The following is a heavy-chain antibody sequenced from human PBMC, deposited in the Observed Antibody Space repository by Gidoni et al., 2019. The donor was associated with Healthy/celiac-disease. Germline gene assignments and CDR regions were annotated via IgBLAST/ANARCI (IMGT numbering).Heavy chain of an antibody. CDR2: INPNSGGT. CDR1: GYTFTGYY. CDR3: ARGRYYGSGFDY. V-gene: IGHV1-2*02. D-gene: IGHD3-10*01. Sequence: QVQLVQSGAEVKKPGASVKVSCKASGYTFTGYYMHWVRQAPGQGLEWMGWINPNSGGTNYAQKLQGRVTMTRDTSISTAYMELSRLRSDDTAVYYCARGRYYGSGFDYWGQGTLVTVSS. J-gene: IGHJ4*02.